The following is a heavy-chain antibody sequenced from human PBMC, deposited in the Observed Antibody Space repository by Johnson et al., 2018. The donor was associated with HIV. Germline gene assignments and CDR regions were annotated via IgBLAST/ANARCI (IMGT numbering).Heavy chain of an antibody. D-gene: IGHD3-9*01. CDR2: INWNGGST. J-gene: IGHJ3*02. Sequence: VQLVESGGGLVKPGGSLRLSCAASGFNFDDYGMTWVRQAPGKGLEWVSGINWNGGSTGYADSVKGRFTISRDNAKNSLYLQMNSLRAEDTAVYYCARSEVRYFDWSYQRGAFDIWGQGTMVTVSS. CDR3: ARSEVRYFDWSYQRGAFDI. CDR1: GFNFDDYG. V-gene: IGHV3-20*04.